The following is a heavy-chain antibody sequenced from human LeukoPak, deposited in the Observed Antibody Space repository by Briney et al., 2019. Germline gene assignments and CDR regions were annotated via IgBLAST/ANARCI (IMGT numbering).Heavy chain of an antibody. CDR2: IYPGDSDT. J-gene: IGHJ4*02. Sequence: GASLQISCQGSGSSFSTYWIGWVRQLPGKGLEWMGIIYPGDSDTRYNPSFQGQVTISADKSISAASLQWSSLKASDTAMYYCARLNDYDSSGYYYVADYWGQGTLVTVSS. D-gene: IGHD3-22*01. CDR3: ARLNDYDSSGYYYVADY. CDR1: GSSFSTYW. V-gene: IGHV5-51*01.